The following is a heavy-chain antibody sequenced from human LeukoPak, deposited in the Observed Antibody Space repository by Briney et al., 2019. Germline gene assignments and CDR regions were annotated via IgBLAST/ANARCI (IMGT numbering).Heavy chain of an antibody. CDR2: ISYSGST. J-gene: IGHJ4*02. Sequence: PSETLSLTCTVSGDSISSSSYYWGWIRQPPGKGLEWIGSISYSGSTYYNPSLESRVTISVDRSKNQFSLKLSSVTAADTAVYYCARSHSSSWSFDYWGQGTLVTVSS. V-gene: IGHV4-39*01. CDR1: GDSISSSSYY. D-gene: IGHD6-13*01. CDR3: ARSHSSSWSFDY.